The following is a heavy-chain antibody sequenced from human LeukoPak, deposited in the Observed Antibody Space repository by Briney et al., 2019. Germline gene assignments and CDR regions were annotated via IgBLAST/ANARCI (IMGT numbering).Heavy chain of an antibody. CDR3: ARDSKDYGDYGEYYFDY. J-gene: IGHJ4*02. CDR2: ISSSSSYI. Sequence: GGSLRPSCAASGFTFSSYSMNWVRQAPGKGLEWVSSISSSSSYIYYADSVKGRFTISRDNAKNSLYLQMNSLRAEDTAVYYCARDSKDYGDYGEYYFDYWGQGTLVTVSS. D-gene: IGHD4-17*01. V-gene: IGHV3-21*01. CDR1: GFTFSSYS.